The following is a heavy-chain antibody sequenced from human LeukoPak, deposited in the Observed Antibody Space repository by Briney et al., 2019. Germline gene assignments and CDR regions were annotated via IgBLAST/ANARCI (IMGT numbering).Heavy chain of an antibody. CDR2: IKQDGSEK. J-gene: IGHJ3*02. D-gene: IGHD6-13*01. CDR1: GFTFSSYW. Sequence: PGGSLRLSCAASGFTFSSYWMSWVRQAPGKGLEWVANIKQDGSEKYYVDSVKGRFTISRDNAKNSLYLQMNSLRAGDTAVYYCARHNSGSYSSSWYDAFDIWGQGTMVTVSS. CDR3: ARHNSGSYSSSWYDAFDI. V-gene: IGHV3-7*01.